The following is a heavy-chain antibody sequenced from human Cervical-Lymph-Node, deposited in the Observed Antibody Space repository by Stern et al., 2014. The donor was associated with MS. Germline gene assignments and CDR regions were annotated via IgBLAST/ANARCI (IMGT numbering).Heavy chain of an antibody. D-gene: IGHD6-13*01. J-gene: IGHJ4*02. CDR1: GFSFSRYA. CDR3: ASAYSSSHYYFDY. V-gene: IGHV3-33*01. Sequence: VQLVESGGGVVQPGRSLRLSCAASGFSFSRYAMHWVRQAPGKGLEWVALICYDESNPYYADSVTGRFPISRYNFKNTLYLQMNSLRAEDTAVYYCASAYSSSHYYFDYWGQGTLVTVSS. CDR2: ICYDESNP.